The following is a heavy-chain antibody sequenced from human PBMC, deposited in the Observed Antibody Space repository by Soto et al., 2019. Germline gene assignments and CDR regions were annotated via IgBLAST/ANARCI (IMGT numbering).Heavy chain of an antibody. J-gene: IGHJ2*01. CDR2: VYNSGST. CDR3: AIVPVTTYFDL. V-gene: IGHV4-61*01. Sequence: QVQLQESGPGLVKPSETLSLTCTVSGGSVSGGSYCWSWIRQPPGKGLECIGYVYNSGSTTYNLSLRDRITTSVDTSKNQFSLGLRYVTAADTAVYYCAIVPVTTYFDLLGRGTLVTVSS. D-gene: IGHD4-17*01. CDR1: GGSVSGGSYC.